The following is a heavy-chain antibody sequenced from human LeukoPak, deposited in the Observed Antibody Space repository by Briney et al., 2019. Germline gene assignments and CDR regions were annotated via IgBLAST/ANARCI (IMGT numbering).Heavy chain of an antibody. J-gene: IGHJ6*02. CDR2: ISDSGVST. CDR1: GFTFSSYA. Sequence: GGSLRLSCAASGFTFSSYAMSWVRQAPGKGLEWVSAISDSGVSTYYADSVKGRFTISRDNSRKTLYLQMNSLRAEDTAVYYCAKDLPLGDVWGQGTTVTVSS. CDR3: AKDLPLGDV. V-gene: IGHV3-23*01.